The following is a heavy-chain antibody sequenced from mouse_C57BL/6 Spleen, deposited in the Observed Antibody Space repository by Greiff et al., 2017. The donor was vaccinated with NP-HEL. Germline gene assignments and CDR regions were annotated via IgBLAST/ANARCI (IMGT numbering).Heavy chain of an antibody. CDR2: ISSGGSYT. CDR3: ARDYGSSYYFDY. D-gene: IGHD1-1*01. Sequence: EVQVVESGGDLVKPGGSLKLSCAASGFTFSSYGMSWVRPTPDKRLEWVATISSGGSYTYYPDSVKGRFPISRDNAKNTLYLQMSSLKSEDTAMYYCARDYGSSYYFDYWGQGTTLTVSS. J-gene: IGHJ2*01. V-gene: IGHV5-6*01. CDR1: GFTFSSYG.